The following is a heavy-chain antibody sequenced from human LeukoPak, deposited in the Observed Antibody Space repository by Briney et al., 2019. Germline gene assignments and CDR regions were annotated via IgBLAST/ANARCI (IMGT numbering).Heavy chain of an antibody. CDR2: IDTSGST. Sequence: PSETLSLTCTVSGGSISSGSYYWSWIRQPAGKGLEWIGRIDTSGSTNYNPSLKSRVTISVDTSKNQFSLKLSSVTAADTAVYYCARRGYYMDVWGKGITVTVSS. CDR1: GGSISSGSYY. CDR3: ARRGYYMDV. J-gene: IGHJ6*03. V-gene: IGHV4-61*02.